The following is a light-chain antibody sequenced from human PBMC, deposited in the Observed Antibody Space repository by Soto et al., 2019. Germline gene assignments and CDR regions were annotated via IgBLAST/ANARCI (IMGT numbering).Light chain of an antibody. V-gene: IGKV3-20*01. CDR3: QQYGSSPLT. CDR2: GAS. CDR1: QSVSSSY. J-gene: IGKJ1*01. Sequence: EIVLTQSPVTLSLSPLERATLSCIASQSVSSSYLAWYQQKPGQAPRLLIYGASSRATGIPDRFSGSGSGTDFTLTISRLEPEDFAVYYCQQYGSSPLTFGQGTKVDIK.